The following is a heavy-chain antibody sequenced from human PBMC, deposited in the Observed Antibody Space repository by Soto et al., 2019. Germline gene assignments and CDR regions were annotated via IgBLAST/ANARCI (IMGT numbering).Heavy chain of an antibody. J-gene: IGHJ4*02. CDR2: IRGDGGQT. CDR1: GFTFSSYG. CDR3: ARDVGLDSDDFFAY. V-gene: IGHV3-23*01. D-gene: IGHD3-9*01. Sequence: GGSLRLSCTASGFTFSSYGMGWVRQAPGKGLQWVSTIRGDGGQTHYTDSVKGRFSISRDNSKNTVYLQMDSLRAEDTAMYFCARDVGLDSDDFFAYWGQGTLVTVSS.